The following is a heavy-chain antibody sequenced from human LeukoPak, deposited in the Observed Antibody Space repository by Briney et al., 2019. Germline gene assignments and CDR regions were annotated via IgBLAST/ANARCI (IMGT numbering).Heavy chain of an antibody. CDR1: GYTFTSYY. V-gene: IGHV1-46*01. D-gene: IGHD3-22*01. CDR3: ARAGRDYYDSSGYTGDWFDP. Sequence: ASVKVSCKASGYTFTSYYMHWVRQAPGQGLEWMGIINPSGGSTSYAQKFQGRVTMTRDTSTSTVYMELSSLRSEDTAVYYCARAGRDYYDSSGYTGDWFDPWGQGTLVTVS. CDR2: INPSGGST. J-gene: IGHJ5*02.